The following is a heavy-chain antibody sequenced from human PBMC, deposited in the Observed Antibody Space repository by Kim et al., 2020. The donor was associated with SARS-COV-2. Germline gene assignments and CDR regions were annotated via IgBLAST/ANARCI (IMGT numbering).Heavy chain of an antibody. CDR3: ARAFQP. Sequence: ILDADSGKGRFTISRDNAKNSLYLEMNSLRAEDTAVYYCARAFQPWGQGTLVTVSS. V-gene: IGHV3-21*01. J-gene: IGHJ1*01. CDR2: I.